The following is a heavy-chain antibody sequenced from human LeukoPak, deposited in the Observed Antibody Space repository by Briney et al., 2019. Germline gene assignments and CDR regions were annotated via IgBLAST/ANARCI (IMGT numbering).Heavy chain of an antibody. V-gene: IGHV3-30*04. CDR3: AREGVTTGVLDY. Sequence: GRSLRLSCAASGFTFSSYAMHWARQPPPKGLEWVAVISYDGSNKYYADYVKGRFTISRDNSKNTLYLQMNSLRAEDTAVYYCAREGVTTGVLDYWGQGTLVTVSS. J-gene: IGHJ4*02. D-gene: IGHD4-17*01. CDR1: GFTFSSYA. CDR2: ISYDGSNK.